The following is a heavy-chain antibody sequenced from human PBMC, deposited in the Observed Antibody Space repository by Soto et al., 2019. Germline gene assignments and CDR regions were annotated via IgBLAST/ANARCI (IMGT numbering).Heavy chain of an antibody. CDR3: ATDLGYYYDSSGYEFDY. V-gene: IGHV1-24*01. Sequence: GASVKVSCKVSGYTLTELSMHWVRQAPGKGLEWMGGFDPEDGETIYAQKFQGRVTMTEDTSTDTAYMELSSLRSEDTAVYYCATDLGYYYDSSGYEFDYWGQGTLVTVSS. CDR1: GYTLTELS. J-gene: IGHJ4*02. CDR2: FDPEDGET. D-gene: IGHD3-22*01.